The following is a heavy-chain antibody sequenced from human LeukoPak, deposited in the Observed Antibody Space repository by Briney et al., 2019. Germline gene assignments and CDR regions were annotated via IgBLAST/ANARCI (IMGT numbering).Heavy chain of an antibody. CDR1: GFTFDDYA. D-gene: IGHD2-2*01. Sequence: GGSLRLSCVASGFTFDDYAMHWVRQAPGKGLEWVSGISWNSGNIGYVDSVKGRFTISRDNAKNSLYLQMNSLRAEDTAVYYCARGVVVVPAATYYYYYMDVWGKGTTVTVSS. J-gene: IGHJ6*03. CDR2: ISWNSGNI. CDR3: ARGVVVVPAATYYYYYMDV. V-gene: IGHV3-9*01.